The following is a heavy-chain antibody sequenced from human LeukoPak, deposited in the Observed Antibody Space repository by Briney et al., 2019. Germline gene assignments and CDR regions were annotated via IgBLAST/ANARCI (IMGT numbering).Heavy chain of an antibody. J-gene: IGHJ4*02. Sequence: PGGSLRLSCAASGFTFSSYAMSWVRQAPGRGLEWVSSISGSSGSTFYADSVKGRVTTSRDNSKNTLYLQMNSLRAEDTAVYYCGKFSPKRGSLGGPPNPFDFWGQGTRVTVPS. D-gene: IGHD1-26*01. CDR1: GFTFSSYA. V-gene: IGHV3-23*01. CDR3: GKFSPKRGSLGGPPNPFDF. CDR2: ISGSSGST.